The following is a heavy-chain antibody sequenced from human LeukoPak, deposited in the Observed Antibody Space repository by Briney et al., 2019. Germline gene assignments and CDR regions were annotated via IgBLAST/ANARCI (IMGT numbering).Heavy chain of an antibody. CDR2: LYYTGST. V-gene: IGHV4-59*08. D-gene: IGHD6-19*01. CDR1: GGSITNYY. CDR3: ARHGPGYSSVFDY. J-gene: IGHJ4*02. Sequence: SETLSLTCTVSGGSITNYYWSWIRQPPGKGLEWIGYLYYTGSTNYNPSLKSRVTISVDMSKNQFSLKLRSMTAADTAVYYCARHGPGYSSVFDYWGQGTLLTVSS.